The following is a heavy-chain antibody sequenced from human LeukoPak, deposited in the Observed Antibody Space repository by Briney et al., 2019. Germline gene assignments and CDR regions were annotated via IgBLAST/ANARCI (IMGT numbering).Heavy chain of an antibody. CDR1: GYTFTSYS. D-gene: IGHD3-10*01. CDR3: ARAYGSGSYSDY. V-gene: IGHV1-46*01. CDR2: INPSGASA. J-gene: IGHJ4*02. Sequence: GASVKVSCKASGYTFTSYSIHWVRQAPGQGLEWMGIINPSGASAMYAQKFQGRVTMTRDTSISTAYMELSRLRSDDTAVYYCARAYGSGSYSDYWGQGTLVTVSS.